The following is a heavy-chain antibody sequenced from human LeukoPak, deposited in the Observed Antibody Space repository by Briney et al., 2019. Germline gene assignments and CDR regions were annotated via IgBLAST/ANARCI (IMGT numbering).Heavy chain of an antibody. J-gene: IGHJ4*02. Sequence: GGSLRLSCAASGFTFSNYAMRWVRQAPGKGLEWVSGISGRDESTYYADSVEGRFTISRDNSKSTVFLQMNSLRVEDTAVYFCAEENFYNPYFENWGQGTLVTVSS. CDR2: ISGRDEST. V-gene: IGHV3-23*01. CDR3: AEENFYNPYFEN. D-gene: IGHD5-24*01. CDR1: GFTFSNYA.